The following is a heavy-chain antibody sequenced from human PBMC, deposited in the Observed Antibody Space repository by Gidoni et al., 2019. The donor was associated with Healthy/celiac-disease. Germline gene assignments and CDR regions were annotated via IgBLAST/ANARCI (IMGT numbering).Heavy chain of an antibody. D-gene: IGHD3-10*01. CDR3: AKDFSSGWPRLGDAFDI. CDR2: ISGSGGST. V-gene: IGHV3-23*04. CDR1: GFTFSSYA. Sequence: EVQLVESGGGLVQPGGSLRLSCAASGFTFSSYAMSWVRQAPGKGLEWVSAISGSGGSTYYADSVKGRFTISRDNSKNTLYLQMNSLRAEDTAVYYCAKDFSSGWPRLGDAFDIWGQGTMVTVSS. J-gene: IGHJ3*02.